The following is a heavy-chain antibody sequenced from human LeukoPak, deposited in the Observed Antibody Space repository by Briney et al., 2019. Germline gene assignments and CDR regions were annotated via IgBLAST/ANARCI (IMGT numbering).Heavy chain of an antibody. J-gene: IGHJ4*02. CDR2: ISWNSGSI. Sequence: GGSLRLSCAASGFTFDDYAMHWVRQAPGKGLEWVSGISWNSGSIGYADSVKGRFTISRDNSKNTLYLQMNSLRAEDTAVYYCASADYDILTGYYNPSYWGQGTLVTVSS. CDR3: ASADYDILTGYYNPSY. V-gene: IGHV3-9*01. CDR1: GFTFDDYA. D-gene: IGHD3-9*01.